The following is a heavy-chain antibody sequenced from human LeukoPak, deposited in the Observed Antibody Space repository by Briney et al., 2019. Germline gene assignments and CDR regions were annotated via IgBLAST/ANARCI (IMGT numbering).Heavy chain of an antibody. CDR1: GGTFSSYA. Sequence: SVKVSCKASGGTFSSYAISWVRQAPGQGLEWMGGIFPIFGTANYAQKFQGRITITADESTSTAYMELSSLRSEDTAVYYCARVCSSSCDYYYGMDVWGQGTTVTVSS. J-gene: IGHJ6*02. V-gene: IGHV1-69*13. D-gene: IGHD6-13*01. CDR2: IFPIFGTA. CDR3: ARVCSSSCDYYYGMDV.